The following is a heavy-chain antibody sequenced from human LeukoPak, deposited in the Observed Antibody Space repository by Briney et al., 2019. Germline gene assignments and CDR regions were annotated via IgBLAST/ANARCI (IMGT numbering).Heavy chain of an antibody. CDR3: ARDYGAVSGSYYDY. CDR2: ISSSGSTI. CDR1: GFTFSSYE. Sequence: GGSLRLSCAASGFTFSSYEMNWVRQAPGKGLEWVSYISSSGSTIYYADSVKGRFTISRDNAKNSLYLQMNSLSAEDTAVYYCARDYGAVSGSYYDYWGQGTLVTVSS. J-gene: IGHJ4*02. D-gene: IGHD3-10*01. V-gene: IGHV3-48*03.